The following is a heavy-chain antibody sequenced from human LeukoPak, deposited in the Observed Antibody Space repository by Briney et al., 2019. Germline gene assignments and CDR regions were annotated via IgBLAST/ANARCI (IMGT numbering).Heavy chain of an antibody. CDR3: AREMGGLDSSGYYLLPYYFDY. CDR2: IYTCGST. CDR1: GGSISSGSYY. Sequence: SQTLSLTCTVSGGSISSGSYYWSWIRQPAGKGLEWIGRIYTCGSTNYNPSLKSRVTMSVDTSKNQFSLKLSSVTAADTAVYYCAREMGGLDSSGYYLLPYYFDYWGQGTLVTVSS. V-gene: IGHV4-61*02. J-gene: IGHJ4*02. D-gene: IGHD3-22*01.